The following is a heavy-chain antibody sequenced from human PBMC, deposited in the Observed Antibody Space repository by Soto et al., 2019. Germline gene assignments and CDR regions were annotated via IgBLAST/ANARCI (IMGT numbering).Heavy chain of an antibody. Sequence: SETLSLTCAVYGGSFSGYYWSWIRQPPGKGLEWIGEINHSGSTNYNPSLKSRVTISVDTSKNQFSLKLSSVTAADTAVYYCARERKDIVVVPAAIRASYYYYGMDVWGQGTTVTSP. CDR1: GGSFSGYY. J-gene: IGHJ6*02. CDR3: ARERKDIVVVPAAIRASYYYYGMDV. CDR2: INHSGST. V-gene: IGHV4-34*01. D-gene: IGHD2-2*01.